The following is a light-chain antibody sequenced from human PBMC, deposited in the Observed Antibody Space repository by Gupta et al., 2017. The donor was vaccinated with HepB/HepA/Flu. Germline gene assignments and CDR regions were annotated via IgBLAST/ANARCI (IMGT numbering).Light chain of an antibody. CDR3: QQEDNLPIT. J-gene: IGKJ4*01. CDR2: DAS. CDR1: QDISNY. Sequence: DIQMTPSPSSLSASVGDRVTITCQASQDISNYLNWYQQKPGKAPKLLIYDASNLERGVPSRFSGSGSGTDFTFTISSLQPEDIATYYCQQEDNLPITFGGGTKVEIK. V-gene: IGKV1-33*01.